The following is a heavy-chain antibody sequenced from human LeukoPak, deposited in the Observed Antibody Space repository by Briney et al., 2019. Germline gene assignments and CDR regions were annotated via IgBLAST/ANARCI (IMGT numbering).Heavy chain of an antibody. Sequence: SETLSLTCTVSGGSISSYYWSWIRQPPGKGLEWIGYIYYSRSTNYNPSLKSRVTISVDTSKNQFSLKLSSVTAADTAVYYCARRTSGYEGYWGQGTLVTVSS. V-gene: IGHV4-59*01. CDR2: IYYSRST. J-gene: IGHJ4*02. CDR1: GGSISSYY. D-gene: IGHD5-12*01. CDR3: ARRTSGYEGY.